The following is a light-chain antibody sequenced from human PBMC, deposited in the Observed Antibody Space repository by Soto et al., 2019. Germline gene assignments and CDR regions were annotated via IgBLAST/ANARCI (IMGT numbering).Light chain of an antibody. Sequence: VMTQCQATMSQSPGDRSTYFCRASQSVSSNLAWYQQKPGQAPRLLIYGASSRATDIPCRFSGSGSGTDFTLTISRLEPEDFAVYYCQQSGSSPLTFGRGTKVDI. CDR2: GAS. V-gene: IGKV3-20*01. CDR3: QQSGSSPLT. CDR1: QSVSSN. J-gene: IGKJ1*01.